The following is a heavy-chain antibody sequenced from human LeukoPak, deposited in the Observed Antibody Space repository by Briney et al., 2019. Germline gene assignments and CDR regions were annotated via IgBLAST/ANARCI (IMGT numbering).Heavy chain of an antibody. CDR2: ISYDGSNK. CDR1: EFTFSGYA. CDR3: ARDSEMVYAFYYYGMDV. Sequence: GRSLRLSCAASEFTFSGYAMHWVRQAPGKGLEWVAVISYDGSNKYYADSVKGRFTISRDNSKNTLYLQMNSLRAEDTAVYYCARDSEMVYAFYYYGMDVWGQGTTVTVSS. V-gene: IGHV3-30-3*01. D-gene: IGHD2-8*01. J-gene: IGHJ6*02.